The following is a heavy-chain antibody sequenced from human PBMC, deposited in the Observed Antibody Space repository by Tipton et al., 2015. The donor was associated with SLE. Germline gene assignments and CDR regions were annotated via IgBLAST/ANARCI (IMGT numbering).Heavy chain of an antibody. D-gene: IGHD2-2*02. Sequence: LRLSCTVSGGSFSSYYWSWIRQPPGKGLEWIGYIYYSGITNCNPSLKSRVTISVDTSKNRFSLKLSSVTAADTAVYYCARAIRFFDPWGQGTLVTVSS. V-gene: IGHV4-59*01. CDR1: GGSFSSYY. J-gene: IGHJ5*02. CDR2: IYYSGIT. CDR3: ARAIRFFDP.